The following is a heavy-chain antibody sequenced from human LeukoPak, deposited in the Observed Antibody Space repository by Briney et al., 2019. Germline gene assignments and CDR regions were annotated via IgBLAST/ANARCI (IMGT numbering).Heavy chain of an antibody. CDR2: INHNGST. V-gene: IGHV4-34*01. D-gene: IGHD3-10*01. J-gene: IGHJ5*02. CDR3: ARGRKILTMFRGVSKNNWFDP. Sequence: SETLSLTCAVYSGSFSGYSWSWIRQPPGKGLEWIGEINHNGSTNYNPSLKSRVTISVDTSKNQFSLKLNSVPAADTAVYYCARGRKILTMFRGVSKNNWFDPWGRGALVTVCS. CDR1: SGSFSGYS.